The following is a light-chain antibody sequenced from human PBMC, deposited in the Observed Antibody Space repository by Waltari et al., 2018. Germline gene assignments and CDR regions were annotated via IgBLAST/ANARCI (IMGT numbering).Light chain of an antibody. CDR2: DAS. CDR3: QQRSNWPPYT. J-gene: IGKJ2*01. CDR1: RRVSSY. V-gene: IGKV3-11*01. Sequence: EIVLTQSPATLSLSPGERATLSCRASRRVSSYLAWYQQKPGQAPRLLIYDASNRAPGLPARFSGRGSGTDFTLTISSLEPEDFAVYYCQQRSNWPPYTFGQGTKLEIK.